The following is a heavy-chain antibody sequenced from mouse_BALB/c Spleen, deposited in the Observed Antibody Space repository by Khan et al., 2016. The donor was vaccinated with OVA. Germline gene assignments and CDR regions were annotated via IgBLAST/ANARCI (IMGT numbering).Heavy chain of an antibody. CDR2: INPSTGYT. CDR1: GYTFTKYW. D-gene: IGHD1-1*01. V-gene: IGHV1-7*01. J-gene: IGHJ3*01. CDR3: VNNGSSSTWFTY. Sequence: QMQLEESGAELAKPGASVKMSCKASGYTFTKYWMHWVKQRPGQGLEWIGYINPSTGYTEYNQKFKDKSTLTADKSSSTAYMQRSSLTSEDSAVYDGVNNGSSSTWFTYREQGTLVT.